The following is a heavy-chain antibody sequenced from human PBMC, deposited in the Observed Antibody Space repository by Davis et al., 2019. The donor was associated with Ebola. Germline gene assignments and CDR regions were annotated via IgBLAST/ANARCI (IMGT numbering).Heavy chain of an antibody. J-gene: IGHJ6*02. CDR3: ARASPPEYNVWSRNPHYHYFTMDV. CDR2: INPNNGDT. Sequence: ASVQVSCKASGYTFTGYYIHWVRQAPGQGLEWMGWINPNNGDTKLEQSFQGRVTMTRDTSIGTAYMELSRLRTDDTAVFLCARASPPEYNVWSRNPHYHYFTMDVWGQGTTVTVSS. V-gene: IGHV1-2*02. CDR1: GYTFTGYY. D-gene: IGHD2-8*01.